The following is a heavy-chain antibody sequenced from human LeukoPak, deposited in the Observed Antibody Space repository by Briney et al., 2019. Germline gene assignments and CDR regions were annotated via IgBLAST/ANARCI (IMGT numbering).Heavy chain of an antibody. D-gene: IGHD2-2*01. CDR2: IYPSGST. CDR1: DGSISNYY. CDR3: AREREGIVIVPPARGAFDI. Sequence: SETLSLTCSVSDGSISNYYWSWIRQPAGKGLEWIGRIYPSGSTNYKPSLKSRVTMSIDKSKNQFSLKLSSVTAAGTAVYYCAREREGIVIVPPARGAFDIWGQGTMVTVSS. V-gene: IGHV4-4*07. J-gene: IGHJ3*02.